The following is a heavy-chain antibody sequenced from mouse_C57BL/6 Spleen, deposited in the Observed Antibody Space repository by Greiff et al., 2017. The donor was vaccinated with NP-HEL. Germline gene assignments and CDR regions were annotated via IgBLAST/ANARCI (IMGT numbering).Heavy chain of an antibody. V-gene: IGHV1-19*01. CDR1: GYTFTDYY. D-gene: IGHD2-10*01. CDR3: ASYYGNYAWFAY. CDR2: INPYNGGT. J-gene: IGHJ3*01. Sequence: EVQLQESGPVLVKPGASVKMSCKASGYTFTDYYMNWVKQSHGKSLEWIGVINPYNGGTSYNQKFKGKATLTVDKSSSTAYMELNSLTSEDSAVYYGASYYGNYAWFAYWGQGTLVTVSA.